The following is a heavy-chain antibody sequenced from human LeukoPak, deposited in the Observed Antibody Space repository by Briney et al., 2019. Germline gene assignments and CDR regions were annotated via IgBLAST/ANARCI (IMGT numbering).Heavy chain of an antibody. Sequence: AGGSLRLSCAASGFTFSSYAMSWVRQAPGKGPEWVANIKVNGSEIYYVDPVKGRFTISRDNAKNSLYLQMNSLRAEDTAVYYCTRDRQGPRLYEMDIWGQGTTVTVSS. CDR3: TRDRQGPRLYEMDI. CDR2: IKVNGSEI. V-gene: IGHV3-7*01. CDR1: GFTFSSYA. D-gene: IGHD2-8*01. J-gene: IGHJ6*02.